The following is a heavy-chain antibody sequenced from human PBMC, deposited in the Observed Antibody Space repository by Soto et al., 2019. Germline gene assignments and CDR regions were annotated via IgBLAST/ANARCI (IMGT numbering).Heavy chain of an antibody. V-gene: IGHV1-69*01. D-gene: IGHD6-19*01. Sequence: QVQLGQSGAEVKKPGSSVKVSCKVSGGTFSSYAISWVRQAPGQGLEWMGGIIPMFGTANYAQKFHGRVTIIADESTSTVYMELSSLRSEDTAVYFCARFARSSGYVDFWGQGTLVTVSS. CDR1: GGTFSSYA. J-gene: IGHJ4*02. CDR2: IIPMFGTA. CDR3: ARFARSSGYVDF.